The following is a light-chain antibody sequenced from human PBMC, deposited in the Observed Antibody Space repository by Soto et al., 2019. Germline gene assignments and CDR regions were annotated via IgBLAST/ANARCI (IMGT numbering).Light chain of an antibody. V-gene: IGKV1-5*01. J-gene: IGKJ1*01. CDR1: QSISNW. CDR2: DAS. CDR3: QQYNSYS. Sequence: DIQMTQSPSTLYASVGDRVIITCRASQSISNWLAWYRQKPGKAPKLLIYDASNLQSGVPSRFSGSGSGTEFTLTISSLQPDDFATYYCQQYNSYSFGQGTKVDIK.